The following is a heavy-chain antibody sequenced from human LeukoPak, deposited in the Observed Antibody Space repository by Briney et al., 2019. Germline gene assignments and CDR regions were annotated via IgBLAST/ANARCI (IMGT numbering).Heavy chain of an antibody. CDR2: ISYDGSNK. V-gene: IGHV3-30*18. CDR1: GFTFSSYG. J-gene: IGHJ4*02. Sequence: GRSLRLSCAASGFTFSSYGMHWVRQAPGKGLEWVAVISYDGSNKYYADSVKGRFTISRDNSKNTLYLQMNSLRAEDTAVYYCAKENQYYDILTGLCYWGQGTLVTVSS. D-gene: IGHD3-9*01. CDR3: AKENQYYDILTGLCY.